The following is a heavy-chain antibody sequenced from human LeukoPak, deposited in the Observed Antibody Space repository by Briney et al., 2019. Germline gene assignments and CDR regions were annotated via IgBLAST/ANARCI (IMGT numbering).Heavy chain of an antibody. V-gene: IGHV3-66*01. J-gene: IGHJ5*02. CDR1: GFTFSSYA. CDR2: IYSGGST. Sequence: PGGSLRLSCAASGFTFSSYAMSWVRQAPGKGLEWVSVIYSGGSTYYADSVKGRFTISRDNSKNTLYLQMNSLRAEDTAVYYCARDLYLPWGQGTLVTVSS. CDR3: ARDLYLP. D-gene: IGHD2-8*01.